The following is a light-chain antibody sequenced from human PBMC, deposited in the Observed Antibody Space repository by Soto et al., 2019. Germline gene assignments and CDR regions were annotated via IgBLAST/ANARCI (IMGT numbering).Light chain of an antibody. CDR2: EVS. CDR1: SSDVGNYNH. CDR3: SSYTSSSTLEV. J-gene: IGLJ1*01. Sequence: QSALTQPASVSGSPGQSITVSCTGTSSDVGNYNHVSWYQQHPGKAPKLMIYEVSNRPSGVSNRFSGSKSGNTASLTISGLQSEDEADYYCSSYTSSSTLEVFGTGTKVTVL. V-gene: IGLV2-14*01.